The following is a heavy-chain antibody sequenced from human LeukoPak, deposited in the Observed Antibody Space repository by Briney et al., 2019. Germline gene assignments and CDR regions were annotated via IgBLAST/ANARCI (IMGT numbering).Heavy chain of an antibody. V-gene: IGHV4-59*08. CDR3: ARGTVTTSMKAFDI. CDR2: IYYSGSA. J-gene: IGHJ3*02. CDR1: GGSISGYY. D-gene: IGHD4-17*01. Sequence: SETLSLTCTVSGGSISGYYWSWIRQPPGEGLEWIGYIYYSGSANYNPSLRSRVIILVDTSKNRFSLKLSSVTAADTAVYYCARGTVTTSMKAFDIWGQGTMVTVSS.